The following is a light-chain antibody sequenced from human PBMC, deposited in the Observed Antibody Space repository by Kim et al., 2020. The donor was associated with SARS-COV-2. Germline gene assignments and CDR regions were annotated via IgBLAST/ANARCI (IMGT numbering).Light chain of an antibody. CDR1: HNVYTW. J-gene: IGKJ2*01. Sequence: ASVGDNVTVTCRASHNVYTWVAWYQQKPGKAPRVVIYTTSILESGVPATFSGSGSGTEFNFTISGLQPDDFATYYCQQYSNYPYTFGQGPRWIS. V-gene: IGKV1-5*03. CDR2: TTS. CDR3: QQYSNYPYT.